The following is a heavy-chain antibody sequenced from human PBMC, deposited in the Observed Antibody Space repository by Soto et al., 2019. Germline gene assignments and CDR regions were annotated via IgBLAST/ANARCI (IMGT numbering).Heavy chain of an antibody. CDR2: VFHSGST. CDR3: ARETYYYDGSAFRYFDL. D-gene: IGHD3-22*01. CDR1: GGSVSSRYW. Sequence: QVHLQESGPGLVKPSGTLSLTCDVSGGSVSSRYWWRWVRQSPGEGLEWIGEVFHSGSTNYNPPLKSRVTISIAKSKSQFSLKLTSVTAADTAVYYCARETYYYDGSAFRYFDLWGRGTLVTVSS. J-gene: IGHJ2*01. V-gene: IGHV4-4*02.